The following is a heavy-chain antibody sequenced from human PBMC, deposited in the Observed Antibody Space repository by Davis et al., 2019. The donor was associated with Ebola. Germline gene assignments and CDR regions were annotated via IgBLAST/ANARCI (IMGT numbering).Heavy chain of an antibody. CDR3: ARAPRGAALYYYYYGMDV. V-gene: IGHV3-7*01. J-gene: IGHJ6*02. D-gene: IGHD6-6*01. Sequence: GESLKISCAASGFTFSSSWMTWVRQAPEKGLEWVATIKADGSAKYYVDSVKGRFTISRDNAKNSLYLQMNSLRDEDTAVYYCARAPRGAALYYYYYGMDVWGQGTTVTVSS. CDR1: GFTFSSSW. CDR2: IKADGSAK.